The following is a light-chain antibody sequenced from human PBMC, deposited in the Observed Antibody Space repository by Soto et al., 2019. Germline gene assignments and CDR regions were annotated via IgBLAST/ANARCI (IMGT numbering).Light chain of an antibody. CDR3: TILV. J-gene: IGLJ1*01. V-gene: IGLV2-14*01. CDR2: DVS. CDR1: SSDVGGYNY. Sequence: QSALTQPASVSGSPGQSITISCTGTSSDVGGYNYVSWYQQHPGKAPKLMIYDVSNRPSGVSNRFSGSKSGNTASLTISGLQAEDEADSSNTILVFGNGTKVTVL.